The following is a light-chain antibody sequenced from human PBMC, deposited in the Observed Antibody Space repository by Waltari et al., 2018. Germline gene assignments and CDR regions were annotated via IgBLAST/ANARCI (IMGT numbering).Light chain of an antibody. CDR2: GAS. V-gene: IGKV3-20*01. CDR3: QQYDGSVLT. J-gene: IGKJ4*01. Sequence: IVLTQSPDTLSLSPGQRATLSCRASQTINNNFLVWYQQKPGQAPRLIIHGASSSATGFPDRFSGSGSGTDFTLTINSLEPEDSAVYYCQQYDGSVLTFGGGTKVEI. CDR1: QTINNNF.